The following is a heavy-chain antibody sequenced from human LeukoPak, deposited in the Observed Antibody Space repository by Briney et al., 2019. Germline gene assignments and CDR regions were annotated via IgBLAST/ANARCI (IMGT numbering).Heavy chain of an antibody. D-gene: IGHD3-10*01. Sequence: PSVTLSLTRTGSGDSINSGNWTWVRQGAGKGKKWIGRIFASGSTNYNPYLRSRITMSVDTSKNQFSLDLTSVTAADTGVYYCVRGWAPRGEKSSFASWGQGTLVTVSS. CDR3: VRGWAPRGEKSSFAS. J-gene: IGHJ4*02. V-gene: IGHV4-4*07. CDR2: IFASGST. CDR1: GDSINSGN.